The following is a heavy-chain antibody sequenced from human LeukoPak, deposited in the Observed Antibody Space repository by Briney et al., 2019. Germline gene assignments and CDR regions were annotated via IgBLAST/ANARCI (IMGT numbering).Heavy chain of an antibody. D-gene: IGHD3-10*01. V-gene: IGHV4-59*01. CDR2: IYSGST. CDR1: GDSITSSH. J-gene: IGHJ5*02. CDR3: ARDGYGSGSYGWFDP. Sequence: SDTLSLTCSVSGDSITSSHGIWIRQTPGKALEWISNIYSGSTNYNPSFESRVTVSLDTSKNQFSLRLTSVTAADTALYYCARDGYGSGSYGWFDPWGQGTLVTVSS.